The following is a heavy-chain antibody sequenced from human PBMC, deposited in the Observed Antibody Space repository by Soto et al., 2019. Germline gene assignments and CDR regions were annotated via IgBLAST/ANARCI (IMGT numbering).Heavy chain of an antibody. CDR1: GYSFNSYI. Sequence: QVQLVQSGAEVKKPGASVKVSCKASGYSFNSYIIHWVRQAPGQRLEWMGRINGGTGNTKYSQKFQGRVTITRDTSATTAYLELRSLTAEDTAIYYCARDFGPTNLVRTLYYSYGVDVWGQGTTVTVSS. V-gene: IGHV1-3*01. J-gene: IGHJ6*02. D-gene: IGHD3-16*01. CDR3: ARDFGPTNLVRTLYYSYGVDV. CDR2: INGGTGNT.